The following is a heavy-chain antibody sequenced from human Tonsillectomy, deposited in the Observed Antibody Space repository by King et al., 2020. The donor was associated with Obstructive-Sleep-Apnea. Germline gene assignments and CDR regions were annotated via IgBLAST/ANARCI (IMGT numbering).Heavy chain of an antibody. V-gene: IGHV3-33*01. J-gene: IGHJ6*02. CDR2: IWYDGGNK. CDR3: AVDALLLVYGMDV. D-gene: IGHD2-8*01. Sequence: VQLVESGGGVVQPGRSLRLSCAASGFTFSSYGMHWVRQAPGKGLEWVAVIWYDGGNKYYADSVKGRFTISRDNSKNTLYLQMNSLRAEDTAVYYCAVDALLLVYGMDVWGQGTTVTVSS. CDR1: GFTFSSYG.